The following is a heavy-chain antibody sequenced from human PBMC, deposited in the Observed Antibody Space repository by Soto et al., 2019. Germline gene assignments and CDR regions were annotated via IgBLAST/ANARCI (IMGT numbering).Heavy chain of an antibody. D-gene: IGHD3-3*01. J-gene: IGHJ5*02. Sequence: GGSGKVCFKASGYPFTSYGMHLVRQAPGQSLEWMGWINAPNGDTKYSPKFHGRVTITRYTSASTAYMDLSSLRSEDTAVYYCARNIRFLAWINWFDPWGQGTMVTVSS. CDR2: INAPNGDT. CDR3: ARNIRFLAWINWFDP. V-gene: IGHV1-3*01. CDR1: GYPFTSYG.